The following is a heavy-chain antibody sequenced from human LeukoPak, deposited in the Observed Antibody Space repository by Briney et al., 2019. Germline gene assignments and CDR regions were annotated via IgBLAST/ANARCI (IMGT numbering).Heavy chain of an antibody. Sequence: GASVKVSCKASGYTFTSYDINWVRQATGQGLEWMGWMNPNSGNTGYAQKFQGRVTITRNTSIRTAHMELSSLRSEDTAVYYCASSSWYGTNDAFDIWGQGTMVTVSS. J-gene: IGHJ3*02. CDR3: ASSSWYGTNDAFDI. D-gene: IGHD6-13*01. V-gene: IGHV1-8*03. CDR2: MNPNSGNT. CDR1: GYTFTSYD.